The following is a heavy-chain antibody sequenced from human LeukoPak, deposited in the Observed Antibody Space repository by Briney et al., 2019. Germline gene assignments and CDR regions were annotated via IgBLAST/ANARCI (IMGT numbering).Heavy chain of an antibody. Sequence: GGSLRLSCAASGFTFSSNYMSWVRQAPGKGLEWVSVIYSGGSTYYADSVKGRFTISRDNSKNTLYLQMNSLRAEDTAVYYCARDDYYGSGSYYNAYWGQGTLVTVSS. CDR2: IYSGGST. J-gene: IGHJ4*02. V-gene: IGHV3-53*01. CDR1: GFTFSSNY. D-gene: IGHD3-10*01. CDR3: ARDDYYGSGSYYNAY.